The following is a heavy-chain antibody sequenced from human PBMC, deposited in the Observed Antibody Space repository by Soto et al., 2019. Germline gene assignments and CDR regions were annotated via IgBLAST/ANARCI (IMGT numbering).Heavy chain of an antibody. J-gene: IGHJ6*02. CDR2: IYPTGEI. D-gene: IGHD6-13*01. CDR1: GGSVTRSGYY. Sequence: SETLSLTCPVSGGSVTRSGYYWTWIRQSPGKGLEWIGNIYPTGEINYNPSLKSRVTMSLDMSKNHLSLKLTSVTAADTAVYYCARDSLMLNRIAAAGTGAGHGIDVWGQGTTVTVSS. CDR3: ARDSLMLNRIAAAGTGAGHGIDV. V-gene: IGHV4-61*03.